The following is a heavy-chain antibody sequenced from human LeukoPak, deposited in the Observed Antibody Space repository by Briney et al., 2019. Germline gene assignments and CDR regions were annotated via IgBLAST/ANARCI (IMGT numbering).Heavy chain of an antibody. J-gene: IGHJ4*02. CDR3: ARDKAGGWYATFDY. CDR1: GFTFNSYG. D-gene: IGHD6-19*01. CDR2: IWYDGSNK. V-gene: IGHV3-30*02. Sequence: GGSLRLSCAASGFTFNSYGMHWVRQAPGKGLEWVAFIWYDGSNKYYVDSVKGRFTISRDNSKNTVYLQMNSLRGEDTGVYYCARDKAGGWYATFDYWGQGTLVTVSS.